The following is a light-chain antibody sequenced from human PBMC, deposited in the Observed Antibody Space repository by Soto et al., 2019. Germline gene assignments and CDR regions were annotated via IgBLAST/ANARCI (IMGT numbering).Light chain of an antibody. CDR3: QKYNSAPLT. Sequence: DIQLTQSPSFLSASVGDIVTITFRASQDISNYLVWYQQKPGKAPKPLIYAASTLQSGVPSRFSGSGSGTEFTLTISSLQPEDVAAYYCQKYNSAPLTFGGGTKVDIK. J-gene: IGKJ4*01. CDR1: QDISNY. CDR2: AAS. V-gene: IGKV1-9*01.